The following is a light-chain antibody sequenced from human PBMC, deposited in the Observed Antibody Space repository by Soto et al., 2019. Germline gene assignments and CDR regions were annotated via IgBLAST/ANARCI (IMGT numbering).Light chain of an antibody. CDR1: QSLVYSDGNTY. J-gene: IGKJ3*01. Sequence: DVVMTQSPLSLPVTLGQPASISCRSSQSLVYSDGNTYLNWFQQRPGQSPRCLIYKVSSRDSGDPDTLRGSGSRTAVTLKISCVEAEYVGIYYFMQGSLWPFSFGPGTKVDIK. V-gene: IGKV2-30*01. CDR2: KVS. CDR3: MQGSLWPFS.